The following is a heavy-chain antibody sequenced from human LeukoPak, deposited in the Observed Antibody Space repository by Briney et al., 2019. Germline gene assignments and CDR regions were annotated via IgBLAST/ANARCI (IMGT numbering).Heavy chain of an antibody. J-gene: IGHJ4*02. CDR3: ASRYYYDSSGLDY. CDR1: GGSISSSNW. Sequence: SETLSLTCAVSGGSISSSNWWSWVRQPPGKGLEWIGEIYHSGSTNYNPSLKSRVTISVDKSKNQFSLKLSSVTAADTAVYYCASRYYYDSSGLDYWGQGTLVTVSS. V-gene: IGHV4-4*02. D-gene: IGHD3-22*01. CDR2: IYHSGST.